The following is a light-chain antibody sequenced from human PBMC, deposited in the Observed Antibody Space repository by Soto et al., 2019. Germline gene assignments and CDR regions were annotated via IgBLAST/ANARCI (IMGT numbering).Light chain of an antibody. CDR1: SSNIGAGYE. Sequence: QSVLTQPPSVSEAPGQRVTISCTGSSSNIGAGYEAHWYQQVPGTAPKLLIYENNNRPSGVPDRFSGSKSGTSASLAITGLQAEDEAKYYCPSYDSSLSGYGFGTGTKLTVL. V-gene: IGLV1-40*01. CDR2: ENN. J-gene: IGLJ1*01. CDR3: PSYDSSLSGYG.